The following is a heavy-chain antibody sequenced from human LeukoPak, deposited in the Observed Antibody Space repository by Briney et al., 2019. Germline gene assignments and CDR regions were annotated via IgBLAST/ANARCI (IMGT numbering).Heavy chain of an antibody. D-gene: IGHD4-17*01. J-gene: IGHJ4*02. V-gene: IGHV4-34*01. CDR3: ATIYGDFSDFDS. CDR1: GGSFSDSY. Sequence: SETLSLTCAVHGGSFSDSYWNWIRQPPGKGLEWIGEVTHDGRINYNPSLRGRVTISIDTSMNQFSLRLTSVTAADTAVYYFATIYGDFSDFDSWAQGILVTVSS. CDR2: VTHDGRI.